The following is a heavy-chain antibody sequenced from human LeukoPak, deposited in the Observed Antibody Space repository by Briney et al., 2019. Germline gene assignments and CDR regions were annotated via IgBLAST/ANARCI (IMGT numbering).Heavy chain of an antibody. D-gene: IGHD3-10*02. Sequence: GGSLRLSCAASGFTFSSYEMNWVRQAPGKGLEWVSYISSSGSTIYYADSAKGRFTISRDNAKNSLYLQMNSLRAEDTAVYYCAELGITMIGGVWGKGTTVTIPS. CDR1: GFTFSSYE. V-gene: IGHV3-48*03. CDR3: AELGITMIGGV. CDR2: ISSSGSTI. J-gene: IGHJ6*04.